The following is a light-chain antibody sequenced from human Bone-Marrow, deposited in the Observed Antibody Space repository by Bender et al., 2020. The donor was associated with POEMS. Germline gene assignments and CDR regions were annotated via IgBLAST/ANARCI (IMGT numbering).Light chain of an antibody. CDR2: DVS. Sequence: QSALTQPPSASGSPGQSVTISCTGSSSDVGSYTYVSWYQQHPAKAPKLIIYDVSQRPSGVPDRFSGSKSGTSASLAITGLQSDDEAIYFCVAWDASLNGWVFGGGTKLTVL. CDR1: SSDVGSYTY. V-gene: IGLV2-8*01. J-gene: IGLJ3*02. CDR3: VAWDASLNGWV.